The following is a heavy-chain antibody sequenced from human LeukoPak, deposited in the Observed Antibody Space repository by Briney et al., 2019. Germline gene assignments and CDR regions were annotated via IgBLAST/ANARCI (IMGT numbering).Heavy chain of an antibody. V-gene: IGHV3-30-3*01. CDR2: ISYDGSNK. D-gene: IGHD3-22*01. J-gene: IGHJ5*02. CDR1: GFTFSTYA. CDR3: ARLVGLYDSSGYRPNWFDP. Sequence: PGRSLRLSCAASGFTFSTYAMHWVRQAPGKGLEWVAVISYDGSNKYYADSFKGRFTISRDNSKNTLYLQMDSLRAEDTAVYYCARLVGLYDSSGYRPNWFDPWGQGTLVTVS.